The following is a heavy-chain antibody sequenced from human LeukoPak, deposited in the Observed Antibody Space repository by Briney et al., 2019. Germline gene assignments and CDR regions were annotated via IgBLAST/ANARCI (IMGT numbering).Heavy chain of an antibody. CDR3: ASGGGRPGRWAFDI. CDR1: GFTFSSYS. D-gene: IGHD3-16*01. CDR2: ISSSSYI. J-gene: IGHJ3*02. Sequence: PGGSLRLSCAASGFTFSSYSMNWVRQAPGKGLEWVSSISSSSYIYYADSVKGRFTISRDNAKNSLYLQMNSLRAEDTAVYYCASGGGRPGRWAFDIWGQGTMVTVSS. V-gene: IGHV3-21*01.